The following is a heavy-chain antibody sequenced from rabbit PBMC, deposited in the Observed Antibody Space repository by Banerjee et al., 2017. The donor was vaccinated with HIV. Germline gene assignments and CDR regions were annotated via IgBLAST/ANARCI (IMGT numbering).Heavy chain of an antibody. CDR3: ARAGYTGYDGREYSL. Sequence: QEQLEESGGDLVKPEGSLTLTCTASGFSFSSSYWIYWVRQAPGKGLEWIACIYTGSGSTGYASWAKSRFTISKTSSTTVTLQMTSLTAADTATYFCARAGYTGYDGREYSLWGQGTLVTVS. D-gene: IGHD7-1*01. CDR2: IYTGSGST. V-gene: IGHV1S45*01. J-gene: IGHJ4*01. CDR1: GFSFSSSYW.